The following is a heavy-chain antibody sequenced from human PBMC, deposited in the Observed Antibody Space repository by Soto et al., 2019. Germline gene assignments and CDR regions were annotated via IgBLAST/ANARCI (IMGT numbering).Heavy chain of an antibody. CDR3: ARHAPVYGDYHH. Sequence: GESLKSSCKGSVYSFTSYWISWVRQMPGKGLEWRWRIDPSDSYTNYSPSFHGHVTISADKSITTAYLQWSSLKASDTAMYYCARHAPVYGDYHHWGQGTLVTVSS. CDR2: IDPSDSYT. D-gene: IGHD4-17*01. J-gene: IGHJ1*01. CDR1: VYSFTSYW. V-gene: IGHV5-10-1*01.